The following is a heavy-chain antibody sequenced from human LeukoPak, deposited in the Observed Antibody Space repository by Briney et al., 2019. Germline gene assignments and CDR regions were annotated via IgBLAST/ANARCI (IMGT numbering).Heavy chain of an antibody. CDR3: ARNGHGDYTDFDL. J-gene: IGHJ2*01. D-gene: IGHD4-17*01. CDR1: GGSIRSYY. CDR2: IYYGGST. Sequence: SETLSLTCTVSGGSIRSYYWSWIRQPPGKGLEWIGYIYYGGSTNCNPSLKSRVTISVDTSKNQFSLKLSSVTAADTAVYYCARNGHGDYTDFDLWGRGTLVTVSS. V-gene: IGHV4-59*01.